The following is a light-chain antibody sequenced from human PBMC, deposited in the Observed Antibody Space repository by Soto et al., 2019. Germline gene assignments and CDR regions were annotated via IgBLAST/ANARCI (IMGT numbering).Light chain of an antibody. CDR2: GAS. J-gene: IGKJ3*01. V-gene: IGKV1-33*01. CDR3: QHYNNLPPFT. CDR1: QDIRTS. Sequence: DIQMTQSPSSLSASVGARVSITCQASQDIRTSLSWFQHKPGRAPKLLIYGASYLETGVPSRFRGSGSGTDFTFTITSLQPEDIATYYCQHYNNLPPFTFGPGTKVDI.